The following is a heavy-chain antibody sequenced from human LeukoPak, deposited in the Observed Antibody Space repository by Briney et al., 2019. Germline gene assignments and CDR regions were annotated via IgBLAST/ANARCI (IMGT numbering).Heavy chain of an antibody. V-gene: IGHV4-30-4*01. CDR1: GGSITSADYY. CDR2: IYYTGST. D-gene: IGHD1-20*01. CDR3: ARGDLFDNWNDFDYYGMDV. Sequence: PSQTLSLTCTVSGGSITSADYYWSWIRQPPGKGLEWIGHIYYTGSTHYNPSLKSRVTISVDTSKNQFTLKLSSVTAADTAVYYCARGDLFDNWNDFDYYGMDVWGQGTTVTVSS. J-gene: IGHJ6*02.